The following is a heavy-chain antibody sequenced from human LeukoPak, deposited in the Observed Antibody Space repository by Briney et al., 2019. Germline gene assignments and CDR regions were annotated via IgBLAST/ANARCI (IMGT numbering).Heavy chain of an antibody. CDR2: ISYDGSNK. J-gene: IGHJ4*02. CDR3: ARDEAAAGTVDY. V-gene: IGHV3-30*04. CDR1: GFTFSSYA. D-gene: IGHD6-13*01. Sequence: GGSLRLSCAASGFTFSSYAMHWVRQAPGKGLERVAVISYDGSNKYYADSVKGRFTISRDNSKNTLYLQMNSLRAEDTAVYYCARDEAAAGTVDYWGQGTLVTVSS.